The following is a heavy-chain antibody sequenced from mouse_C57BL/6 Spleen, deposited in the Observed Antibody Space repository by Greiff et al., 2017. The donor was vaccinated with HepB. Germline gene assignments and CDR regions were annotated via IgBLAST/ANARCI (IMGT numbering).Heavy chain of an antibody. D-gene: IGHD1-1*01. V-gene: IGHV1-15*01. J-gene: IGHJ1*03. CDR3: TTYGSSPYWYFDV. CDR2: IDPETGGT. Sequence: QVQLQQSGAELVRPGASVTLFCKASGYTFTDYEMHWVKQTPVHGLEWIGAIDPETGGTAYNQKFKGKAILTADKSSSTAYMELRSLTSEDSAVYYCTTYGSSPYWYFDVWGTGTTVTVSS. CDR1: GYTFTDYE.